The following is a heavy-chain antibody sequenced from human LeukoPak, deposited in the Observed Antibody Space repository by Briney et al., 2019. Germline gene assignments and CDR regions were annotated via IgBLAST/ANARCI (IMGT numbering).Heavy chain of an antibody. Sequence: PGGSLRLSCAASGFTFSSYAMHWVRQAPGKGLEWVAVISYDGSNKYYADSVKGRFTISRDNSKNTLYLQMNSLRAEDTAVYYCARDEGGYSYGSPHYWGQGTLVTVSS. CDR1: GFTFSSYA. D-gene: IGHD5-18*01. CDR2: ISYDGSNK. V-gene: IGHV3-30-3*01. J-gene: IGHJ4*02. CDR3: ARDEGGYSYGSPHY.